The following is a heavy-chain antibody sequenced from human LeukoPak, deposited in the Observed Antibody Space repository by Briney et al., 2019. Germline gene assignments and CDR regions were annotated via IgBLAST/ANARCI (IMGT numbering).Heavy chain of an antibody. V-gene: IGHV4-34*01. J-gene: IGHJ4*02. D-gene: IGHD6-19*01. Sequence: SETLSLTCAVYDGSFSGYYWSWIRQPPGKGLEWIGEINHSGSTNYNPSLKSRVTISLDTSKNQFSLKLSSVTAADTAVYYCARWPLLSGWYGGADYWGQGTLVTVSS. CDR3: ARWPLLSGWYGGADY. CDR2: INHSGST. CDR1: DGSFSGYY.